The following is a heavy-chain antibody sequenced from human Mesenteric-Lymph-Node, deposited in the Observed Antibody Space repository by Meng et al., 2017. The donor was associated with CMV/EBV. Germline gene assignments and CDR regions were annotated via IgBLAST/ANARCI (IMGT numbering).Heavy chain of an antibody. D-gene: IGHD2-2*01. CDR1: GYSFTSYW. V-gene: IGHV5-51*01. Sequence: GESLKISCKGSGYSFTSYWIGWVRQMPGKGLEWMGIIYPGDSETRYSPSFQGQVTISADKSISTAYVQWSSLKASDTAMYYCAREDIVVLSAAITSYGMDVWGQGTTVTVSS. J-gene: IGHJ6*02. CDR3: AREDIVVLSAAITSYGMDV. CDR2: IYPGDSET.